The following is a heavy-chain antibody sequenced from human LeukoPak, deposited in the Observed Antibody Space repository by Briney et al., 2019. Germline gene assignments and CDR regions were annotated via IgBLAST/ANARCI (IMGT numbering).Heavy chain of an antibody. CDR1: GGSISSGGYS. CDR2: IYHSGST. J-gene: IGHJ5*02. CDR3: ASRHVERIGYSSGWYPRNWFDP. V-gene: IGHV4-30-2*01. D-gene: IGHD6-19*01. Sequence: PSETLSLTCAVSGGSISSGGYSWSWTRQPPGKGLEWIGYIYHSGSTYYNPSLKSQVTISVDTSKNQFSLKLSSVTAADTAVYYCASRHVERIGYSSGWYPRNWFDPWGQGTLVTVSS.